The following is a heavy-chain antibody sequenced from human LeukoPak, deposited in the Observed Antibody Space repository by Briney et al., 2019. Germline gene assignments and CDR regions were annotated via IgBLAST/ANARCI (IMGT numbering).Heavy chain of an antibody. Sequence: SQTLSLTCAISGDSVSSNSAAWNWIRKSPSRGLEWLGRTYYRSKWYYDFADSVKNRITIDPDTTKNKISLQLNSVTPEDTAVYYCARVRSMGSSIAAAGTVYYYYYMDVWGKGTTVTISS. CDR1: GDSVSSNSAA. J-gene: IGHJ6*03. D-gene: IGHD6-13*01. CDR2: TYYRSKWYY. CDR3: ARVRSMGSSIAAAGTVYYYYYMDV. V-gene: IGHV6-1*01.